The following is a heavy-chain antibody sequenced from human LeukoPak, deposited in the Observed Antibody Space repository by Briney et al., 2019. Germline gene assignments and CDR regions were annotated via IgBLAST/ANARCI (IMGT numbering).Heavy chain of an antibody. J-gene: IGHJ4*02. V-gene: IGHV3-23*01. CDR1: GFTLSSYA. Sequence: GGCLRLSCAAYGFTLSSYAIGSVRQAAGKGLGWVSGISGSDGSTNYADSVKGRFTISRENAKNTLYLQMNSLRAEDTAVYYCAKDSAKKYDDYWGQGTLVTVSS. CDR2: ISGSDGST. CDR3: AKDSAKKYDDY. D-gene: IGHD2/OR15-2a*01.